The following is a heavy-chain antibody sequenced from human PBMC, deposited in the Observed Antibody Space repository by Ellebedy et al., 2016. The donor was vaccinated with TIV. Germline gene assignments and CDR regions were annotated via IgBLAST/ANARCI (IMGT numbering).Heavy chain of an antibody. D-gene: IGHD6-19*01. CDR1: GFTFNSYW. Sequence: GESLKISXAASGFTFNSYWMSWVRQAPGKGLEWLANINQDGSDKYYVDSVKGRFTISRDNAKNSLFLQMNSLRAEDTAVYYCARAALRREAGTWGQGTLVTVSS. CDR2: INQDGSDK. J-gene: IGHJ4*02. CDR3: ARAALRREAGT. V-gene: IGHV3-7*01.